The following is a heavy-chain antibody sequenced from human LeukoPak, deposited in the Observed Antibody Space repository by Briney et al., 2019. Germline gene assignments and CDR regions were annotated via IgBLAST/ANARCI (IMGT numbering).Heavy chain of an antibody. Sequence: PSETLSLTCAVYGGSFSGFYWSWIRQSPGKGLEWIGEINHSGSTNYNPSLKSRITISVDTSKNQFSLKLSSVTAADTAVYYCARAPVAGTNNWFDPWGQGTLVTVSS. V-gene: IGHV4-34*01. D-gene: IGHD6-19*01. J-gene: IGHJ5*02. CDR1: GGSFSGFY. CDR2: INHSGST. CDR3: ARAPVAGTNNWFDP.